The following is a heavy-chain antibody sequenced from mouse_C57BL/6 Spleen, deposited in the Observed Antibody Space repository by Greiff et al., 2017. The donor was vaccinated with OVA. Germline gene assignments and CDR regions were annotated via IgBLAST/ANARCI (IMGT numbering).Heavy chain of an antibody. D-gene: IGHD1-1*01. Sequence: EVQLQQSVAELVRPGASVKLSCTASGFNIKNTYMHWVKQRPEQGLEWIGRIDPANGNTKYAPKFQGQATITADTSSNTASLQLSSLTAEDTAIYYCAHYYYGSSPWAMDYWGQGTSVTVSS. V-gene: IGHV14-3*01. J-gene: IGHJ4*01. CDR2: IDPANGNT. CDR3: AHYYYGSSPWAMDY. CDR1: GFNIKNTY.